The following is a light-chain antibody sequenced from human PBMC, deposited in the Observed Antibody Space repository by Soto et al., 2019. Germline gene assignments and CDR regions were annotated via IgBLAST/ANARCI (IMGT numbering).Light chain of an antibody. J-gene: IGKJ1*01. CDR1: QSIHNW. Sequence: DIQMTQSPSTLSASVGDRVTITCRASQSIHNWVAWYQQKPGKAPKFLIYDASILGSGVPSRFSGSGSGTEFTLTISSLQPDDFATYYYQQYTSYPSFGQGTKVEIK. V-gene: IGKV1-5*01. CDR3: QQYTSYPS. CDR2: DAS.